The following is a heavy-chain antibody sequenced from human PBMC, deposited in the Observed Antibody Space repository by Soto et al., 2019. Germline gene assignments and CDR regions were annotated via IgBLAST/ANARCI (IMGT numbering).Heavy chain of an antibody. Sequence: SETLSLTCVVAGGSLSDYFWSWIRQTPGMALEWIGEINHLGSINYNPSLKSRVTMSVDTSKNQFSLTLNSVTAADTATYYCARGGISHWANFYYMDVWDRGTTVTVSS. CDR3: ARGGISHWANFYYMDV. CDR1: GGSLSDYF. V-gene: IGHV4-34*01. CDR2: INHLGSI. D-gene: IGHD2-21*01. J-gene: IGHJ6*03.